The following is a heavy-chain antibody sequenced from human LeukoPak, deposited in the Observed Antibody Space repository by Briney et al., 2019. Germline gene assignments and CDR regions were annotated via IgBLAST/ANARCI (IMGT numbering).Heavy chain of an antibody. J-gene: IGHJ4*02. V-gene: IGHV1-18*01. CDR2: ISAYNGNT. Sequence: GASVKVSCKASGYTFTSYGISWVRQAPGQGLEWMGWISAYNGNTNYAQKLQGRVTMTTDTSTSTAYMELRSLRSDDTAVYYCARDPYSGSSVVLGYWGQGTLVTVSS. CDR3: ARDPYSGSSVVLGY. CDR1: GYTFTSYG. D-gene: IGHD1-26*01.